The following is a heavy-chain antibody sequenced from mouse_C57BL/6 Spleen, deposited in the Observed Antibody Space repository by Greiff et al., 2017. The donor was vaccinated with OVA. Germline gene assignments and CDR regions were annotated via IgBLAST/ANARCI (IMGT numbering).Heavy chain of an antibody. CDR2: INPNNGGT. D-gene: IGHD1-1*01. V-gene: IGHV1-26*01. CDR3: ARRDLSGTYAMDY. CDR1: GYTFTDYY. J-gene: IGHJ4*01. Sequence: EVQLQESGPELVKPGASVKISCKASGYTFTDYYMNWVKQSHGKSLEWIGDINPNNGGTSYNQKFKGKDTLTVDKSSSTAYMELRSLTSEDSAVYYCARRDLSGTYAMDYWGQGTSVTVSS.